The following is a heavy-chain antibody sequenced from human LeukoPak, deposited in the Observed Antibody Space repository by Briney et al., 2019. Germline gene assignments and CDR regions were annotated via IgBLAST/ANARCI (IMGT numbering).Heavy chain of an antibody. Sequence: GGSLRLSCAASGFTFSSNAMNWVRQAPGKGLEWVAVTSYDGSDKYYADSVKGRFTISRDNSKNTLYLQMSSLRTEDTAVYHCARATYSGGYYFDQWGQGILVTVSS. CDR3: ARATYSGGYYFDQ. D-gene: IGHD1-26*01. J-gene: IGHJ4*02. CDR1: GFTFSSNA. CDR2: TSYDGSDK. V-gene: IGHV3-30-3*01.